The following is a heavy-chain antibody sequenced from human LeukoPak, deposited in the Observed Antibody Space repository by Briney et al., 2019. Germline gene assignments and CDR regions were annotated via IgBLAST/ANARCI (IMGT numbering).Heavy chain of an antibody. CDR1: GFTFSSYE. CDR2: ISSSGSTI. J-gene: IGHJ4*02. D-gene: IGHD3-10*01. V-gene: IGHV3-48*03. Sequence: GGSLRLSYAASGFTFSSYEMNWVRQAPGKGLEWVSYISSSGSTIYYADSVKGRFTISRDNAKNSLYLQMNSLRAEDTAVYYCASIWFGELARDYWGQGTLVTVSS. CDR3: ASIWFGELARDY.